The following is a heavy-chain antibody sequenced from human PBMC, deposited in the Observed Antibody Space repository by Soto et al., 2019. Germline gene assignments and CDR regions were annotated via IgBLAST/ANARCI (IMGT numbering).Heavy chain of an antibody. J-gene: IGHJ4*01. CDR1: GFPFNNSW. CDR2: IKSKADGGSG. V-gene: IGHV3-15*07. CDR3: TTDSRTTLPEIRFDY. D-gene: IGHD1-26*01. Sequence: GGSLRLSCATSGFPFNNSWINWVRQVPGKGLEWVGRIKSKADGGSGDYAAPVKGRFVVSRDDSKDIGYLQMNSLKIEDTGVYYCTTDSRTTLPEIRFDYWGHGTQVTVSS.